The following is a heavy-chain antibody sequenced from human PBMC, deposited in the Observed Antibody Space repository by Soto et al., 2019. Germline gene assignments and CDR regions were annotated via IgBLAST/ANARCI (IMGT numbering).Heavy chain of an antibody. Sequence: GSLRLSCAASGFTFSSYEMNWVRQAPGKGLEWVSYISSSGSTIYYADSVKGRFTISRDNAKNSLYLQMNSLRAEDTAVYYCARLPSYYYYGMDVWGQGTTVTVSS. CDR1: GFTFSSYE. J-gene: IGHJ6*02. CDR2: ISSSGSTI. V-gene: IGHV3-48*03. CDR3: ARLPSYYYYGMDV.